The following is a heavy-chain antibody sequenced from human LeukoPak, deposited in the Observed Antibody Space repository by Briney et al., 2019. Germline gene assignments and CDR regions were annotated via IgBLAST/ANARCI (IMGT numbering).Heavy chain of an antibody. CDR1: GFTFSSYA. D-gene: IGHD4-17*01. CDR3: AKDYGDLQYYFDY. CDR2: ISGSGGST. Sequence: PGGSLRLSCADSGFTFSSYAMSWVRQAPGKGLEWVSAISGSGGSTYYADSVKGRFTISRDNSKNTLYLQMNSQRAEDTAVYYCAKDYGDLQYYFDYWGQGTLVTVSS. V-gene: IGHV3-23*01. J-gene: IGHJ4*02.